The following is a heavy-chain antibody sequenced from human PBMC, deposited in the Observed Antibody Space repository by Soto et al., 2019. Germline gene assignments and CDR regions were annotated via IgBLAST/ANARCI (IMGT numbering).Heavy chain of an antibody. CDR2: IIPIFGTA. CDR3: ARDPGYSYGFDYYYGMDV. CDR1: GGTFSSYA. V-gene: IGHV1-69*13. Sequence: SVNVSCKASGGTFSSYAISWVRQAPGQGLEWMGGIIPIFGTANYAQKFQGRVTITADESTSTAYMELSSLRSEDTAVYYCARDPGYSYGFDYYYGMDVWGQGTTVTVSS. J-gene: IGHJ6*02. D-gene: IGHD5-18*01.